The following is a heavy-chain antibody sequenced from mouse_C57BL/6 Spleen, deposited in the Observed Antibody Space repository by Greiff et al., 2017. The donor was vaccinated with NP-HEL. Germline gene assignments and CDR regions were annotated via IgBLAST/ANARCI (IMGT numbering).Heavy chain of an antibody. Sequence: VQLQQSGPVLVKPGASVKMSCKASGYTFTDYCMNWVKQSPGKSLEWIGDINPYNGGTSYNEKFKGKATLTVDKSSSTAYMELNSLTSEDSAVYYCARRYCGSNLDYWGQGTTLTVSS. CDR1: GYTFTDYC. D-gene: IGHD1-1*01. J-gene: IGHJ2*01. CDR3: ARRYCGSNLDY. V-gene: IGHV1-19*01. CDR2: INPYNGGT.